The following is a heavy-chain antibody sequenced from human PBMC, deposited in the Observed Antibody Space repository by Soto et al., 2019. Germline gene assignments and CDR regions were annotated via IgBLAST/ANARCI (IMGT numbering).Heavy chain of an antibody. V-gene: IGHV2-26*01. J-gene: IGHJ4*02. D-gene: IGHD5-18*01. Sequence: QVTLKESGPVLVKPTETLTLTCTVSGFSLTNAGMGVSWIRQPPGKALEWLAHIFSDDEKSFSTSLKSRLTISRDTSKSQVVLTMTNMDPVDTATYYCARNTYGVSIDYWGQGTLVTVSS. CDR1: GFSLTNAGMG. CDR3: ARNTYGVSIDY. CDR2: IFSDDEK.